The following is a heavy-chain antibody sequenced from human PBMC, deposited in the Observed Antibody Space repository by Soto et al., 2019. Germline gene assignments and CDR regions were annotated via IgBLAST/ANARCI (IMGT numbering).Heavy chain of an antibody. J-gene: IGHJ6*02. Sequence: QVQLVQSGAEVKKPGSSVKVSCKASGGTFSSYAISWVRQAPGQGLEWMGGFIPMFNRPHSARKFQGRVTVTADACNITAYMDLSSLRSEDTAVYYCARGRFKHVSDYFYALAVWGQVTTVTVSS. CDR1: GGTFSSYA. CDR2: FIPMFNRP. CDR3: ARGRFKHVSDYFYALAV. D-gene: IGHD3-3*02. V-gene: IGHV1-69*01.